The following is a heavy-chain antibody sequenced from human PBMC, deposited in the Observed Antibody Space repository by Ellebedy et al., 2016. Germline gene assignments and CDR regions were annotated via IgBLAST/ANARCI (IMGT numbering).Heavy chain of an antibody. CDR2: TENSGRP. J-gene: IGHJ5*02. Sequence: SETLSLXCTVSGDSIINGDYSWSWISQSPGKGLEWIGNTENSGRPEYNPSLKSRVSISIDTSKNHFSLKLRSVTGADTAVYYCAREGYSSAWTPRNWFDPWGQGSLVIVSS. CDR1: GDSIINGDYS. V-gene: IGHV4-30-4*01. D-gene: IGHD6-25*01. CDR3: AREGYSSAWTPRNWFDP.